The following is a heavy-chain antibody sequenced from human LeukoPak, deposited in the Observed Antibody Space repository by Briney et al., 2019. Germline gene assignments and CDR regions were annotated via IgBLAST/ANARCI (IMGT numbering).Heavy chain of an antibody. J-gene: IGHJ4*02. CDR3: ARVTPSAAAGTDY. Sequence: KPGGSLRLSCAASGFTFSSYSMNWVRQAPGKGLEWVSSISSSSSYIYYADSVKGRFTISRDNAKSSLYLQMNSLRADDTAVYYCARVTPSAAAGTDYWGQGTLVTVSS. CDR2: ISSSSSYI. D-gene: IGHD6-13*01. CDR1: GFTFSSYS. V-gene: IGHV3-21*01.